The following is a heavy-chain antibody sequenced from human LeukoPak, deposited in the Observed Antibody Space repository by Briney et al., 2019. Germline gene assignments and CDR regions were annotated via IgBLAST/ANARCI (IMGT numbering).Heavy chain of an antibody. J-gene: IGHJ2*01. CDR2: FDPEQGKT. CDR1: GYSLTELS. Sequence: ASVKVSCKVSGYSLTELSMHWVRQAPGKGLEWMGGFDPEQGKTIYAQKFQDRVTLTEDISRDTVYMDLTSLTYEDTAVYYCATEGRGANYWYFDLWGRGTLVTVSS. V-gene: IGHV1-24*01. D-gene: IGHD3-10*01. CDR3: ATEGRGANYWYFDL.